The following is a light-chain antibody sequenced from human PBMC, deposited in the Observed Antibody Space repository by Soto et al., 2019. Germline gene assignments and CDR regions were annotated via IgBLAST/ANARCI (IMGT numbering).Light chain of an antibody. V-gene: IGKV3D-15*01. Sequence: EIVMTQSPATLSVSPGEGATLSCRASQSVSSNLAWYQQKPGQAPRLLILGASARATGIPARFSGSGSGTEFNLTISSLHSEDFAIYYCQHYNNWPPYSFGQGTKLEIK. CDR2: GAS. J-gene: IGKJ2*03. CDR1: QSVSSN. CDR3: QHYNNWPPYS.